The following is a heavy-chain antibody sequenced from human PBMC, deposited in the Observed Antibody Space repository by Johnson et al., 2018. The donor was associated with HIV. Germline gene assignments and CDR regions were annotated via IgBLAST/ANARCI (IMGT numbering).Heavy chain of an antibody. D-gene: IGHD3-3*01. V-gene: IGHV3-66*02. CDR1: GFTVSSNY. Sequence: VQLVESGGGLVQPGGSLRLSCAASGFTVSSNYMSWVRQAPGKGLEWVSGISWNSGGIGYADSVKGRFTISRDNSKNTLYLQMNSLRAEDTAVYYCASTIFGVAWHAFDIWGQGTLVIVSS. CDR3: ASTIFGVAWHAFDI. J-gene: IGHJ3*02. CDR2: SWNSGGI.